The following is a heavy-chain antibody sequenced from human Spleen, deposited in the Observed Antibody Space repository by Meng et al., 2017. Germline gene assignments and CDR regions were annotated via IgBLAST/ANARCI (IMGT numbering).Heavy chain of an antibody. J-gene: IGHJ4*02. V-gene: IGHV3-72*01. D-gene: IGHD2-15*01. CDR3: AKGTRPSCSGGSCYPFDY. CDR1: GITFSAHY. CDR2: TRNKANDYTT. Sequence: GESLKISCAASGITFSAHYMDWVRQAPGKGLEWVGRTRNKANDYTTEYAASVKGRFTISRDDSKNSLYLQMNSLKTEDTAVYYCAKGTRPSCSGGSCYPFDYWGQGTLVTVSS.